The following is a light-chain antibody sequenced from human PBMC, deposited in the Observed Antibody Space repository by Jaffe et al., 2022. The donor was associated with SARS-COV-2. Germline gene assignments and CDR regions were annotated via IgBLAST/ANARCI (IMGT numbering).Light chain of an antibody. V-gene: IGLV1-51*01. CDR1: SSNIGNNY. J-gene: IGLJ3*02. Sequence: QSVLTQPPSVSAAPGQEVTISCSGRSSNIGNNYVSWYQQLPGTAPKLLIYDDNKRPSGIPDRFSGSKSGTSATLGITGLQTGDEADYYCGTWDTSLSSGVFGGGTKLTVL. CDR3: GTWDTSLSSGV. CDR2: DDN.